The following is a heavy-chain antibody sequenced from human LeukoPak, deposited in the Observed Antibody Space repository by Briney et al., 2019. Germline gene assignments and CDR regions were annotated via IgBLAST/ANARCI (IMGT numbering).Heavy chain of an antibody. D-gene: IGHD6-13*01. Sequence: ASVKVSCKASGYTFTGYYMHWVRQAPGQGLEWMGWINPNSGGTNYAQKFQGRVTMTRDTSISTAYMELSRLRSDDTAVYYCARVRANQLLLVGRVAAAGTAFDYWGQGTLVTVSS. CDR3: ARVRANQLLLVGRVAAAGTAFDY. CDR2: INPNSGGT. CDR1: GYTFTGYY. V-gene: IGHV1-2*02. J-gene: IGHJ4*02.